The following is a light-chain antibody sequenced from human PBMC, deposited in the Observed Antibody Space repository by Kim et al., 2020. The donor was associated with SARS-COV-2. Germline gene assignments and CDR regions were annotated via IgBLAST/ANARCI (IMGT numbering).Light chain of an antibody. CDR2: SST. V-gene: IGLV1-44*01. Sequence: QSVVTQPPSTSGTPGQRVIISCSGSSSNIGPNAVNWYQQLPGTAPKLLIYSSTLRPSGVPDRFSGSKSGTSASLAISGLQSEDEGYYFCAAWDDRLKGVFGGGTQLTVL. J-gene: IGLJ3*02. CDR1: SSNIGPNA. CDR3: AAWDDRLKGV.